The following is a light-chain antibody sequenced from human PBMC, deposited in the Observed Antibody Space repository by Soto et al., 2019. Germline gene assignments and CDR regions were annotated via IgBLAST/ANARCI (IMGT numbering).Light chain of an antibody. CDR3: QQYKSWPWT. V-gene: IGKV3-11*01. Sequence: EIVLTQSPATLSLSPGERATLSGMASQSVSSYLAWYQQKPGQAPRLLIYDASNRATGIPARFSGSGSGTDFTLTISSLQSEDFAVYYCQQYKSWPWTFGQGTKVDIK. CDR2: DAS. CDR1: QSVSSY. J-gene: IGKJ1*01.